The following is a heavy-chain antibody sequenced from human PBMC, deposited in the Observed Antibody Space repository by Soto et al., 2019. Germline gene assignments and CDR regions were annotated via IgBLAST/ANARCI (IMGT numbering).Heavy chain of an antibody. Sequence: TPSLTCPVSGGPISGYYWGWVRQAPGKGLEYIGYIYYSGSTNYNPSLESRVTISVDTSKNQFSLKLSSVTAADTAVYFCARLPSGNYQNWFDPWGQGTLVT. J-gene: IGHJ5*02. CDR1: GGPISGYY. D-gene: IGHD3-10*01. CDR2: IYYSGST. V-gene: IGHV4-59*01. CDR3: ARLPSGNYQNWFDP.